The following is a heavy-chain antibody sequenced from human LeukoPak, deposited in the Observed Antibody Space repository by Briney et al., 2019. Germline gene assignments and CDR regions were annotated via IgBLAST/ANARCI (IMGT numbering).Heavy chain of an antibody. CDR3: ARVAPTNQWLLDY. D-gene: IGHD6-19*01. CDR1: GFTFSYYW. V-gene: IGHV3-7*03. Sequence: PGGSLRLSCAASGFTFSYYWMSWVRQAPGKGLEWVASIKEDGSDKSYVDSVKGRFTISRDNAKNSLYLQMNSLRAEDTAVYYCARVAPTNQWLLDYWGQGTLVTVSS. CDR2: IKEDGSDK. J-gene: IGHJ4*02.